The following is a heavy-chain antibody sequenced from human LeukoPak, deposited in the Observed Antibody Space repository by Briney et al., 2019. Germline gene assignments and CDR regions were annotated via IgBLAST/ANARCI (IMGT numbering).Heavy chain of an antibody. CDR3: ARDGIPTYAFDI. CDR1: GFTFSSYW. V-gene: IGHV3-7*01. CDR2: INRDGGAQ. Sequence: GGSLRLSCSASGFTFSSYWMSWIRQAPGKGLEWMANINRDGGAQNYVNSVKGRFTISRDNAKNSLFLQMNNLRAEDTALYYCARDGIPTYAFDIWGQGTMVTVSP. J-gene: IGHJ3*02. D-gene: IGHD1-26*01.